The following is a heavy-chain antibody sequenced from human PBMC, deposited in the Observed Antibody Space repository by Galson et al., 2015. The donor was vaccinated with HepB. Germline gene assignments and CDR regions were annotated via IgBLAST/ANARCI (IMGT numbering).Heavy chain of an antibody. CDR1: GFTFSDYY. J-gene: IGHJ6*03. V-gene: IGHV3-11*01. CDR3: ARVYYYDSSGYYYFADYYYYMDV. Sequence: SLRLSCAASGFTFSDYYMSWIRQAPGKGLEWVSYISSSGSTIYYADSVKGRFTISRDNAKNSLYLQMNSLRAEDTAVYYCARVYYYDSSGYYYFADYYYYMDVWGKGTTVTVSS. D-gene: IGHD3-22*01. CDR2: ISSSGSTI.